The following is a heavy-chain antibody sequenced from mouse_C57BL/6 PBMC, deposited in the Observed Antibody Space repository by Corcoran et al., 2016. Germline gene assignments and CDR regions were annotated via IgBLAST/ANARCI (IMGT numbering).Heavy chain of an antibody. CDR1: GYSITSGYY. CDR3: AVFAY. Sequence: DVQLQESGPGLVKPSQSLSLTCSVTGYSITSGYYWNWIRQFPGNKLEWMGYISYDGSNNYNPSLKNRISITRDTSKNQFFLKLNSVTTEDTATHYCAVFAYWGQGTLVTVSA. V-gene: IGHV3-6*01. J-gene: IGHJ3*01. CDR2: ISYDGSN.